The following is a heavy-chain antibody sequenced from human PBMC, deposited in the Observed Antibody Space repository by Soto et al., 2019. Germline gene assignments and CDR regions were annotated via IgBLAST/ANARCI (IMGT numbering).Heavy chain of an antibody. CDR2: IIPIFGTA. CDR1: GGTFSSYA. Sequence: QVQLVQSGAEVKKPGSSVKVSCKASGGTFSSYAISWVRQAPGQGLEWMGGIIPIFGTANYAQKFQGRVTITADESTSTAYMELSSLRSEDTAVYYCVTGGIAAAELAPYYYYGMDVWGQGTTVTVSS. V-gene: IGHV1-69*01. D-gene: IGHD6-13*01. J-gene: IGHJ6*02. CDR3: VTGGIAAAELAPYYYYGMDV.